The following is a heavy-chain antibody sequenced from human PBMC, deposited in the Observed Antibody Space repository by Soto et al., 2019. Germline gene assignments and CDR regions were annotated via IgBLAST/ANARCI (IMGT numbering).Heavy chain of an antibody. Sequence: QVQLQESGPGLVKPSQTLSLTCTVSGGSISSGDYYWSWIRQPPGKGLEWIGYIYYSGSTYYNPSLKRRVTISEDTYKNQFSLKRSSVTAADTAVYYCARDSQYYDILTGTYYYYGMDVWGQGTTVTVSS. V-gene: IGHV4-30-4*01. D-gene: IGHD3-9*01. CDR1: GGSISSGDYY. J-gene: IGHJ6*02. CDR3: ARDSQYYDILTGTYYYYGMDV. CDR2: IYYSGST.